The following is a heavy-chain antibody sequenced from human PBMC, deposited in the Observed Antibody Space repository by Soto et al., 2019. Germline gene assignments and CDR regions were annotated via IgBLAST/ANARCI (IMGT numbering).Heavy chain of an antibody. Sequence: QVQLVQSGAEVKKPGSSVKVSCKASGGTFSSYTIGWVRQAPGQGLEWMGRIIPILGIANYAQKFQGRVTITADKSTSTAYMELSSLRSEDTAVYYCAREGDSSSGMDVWGQGTTVTVSS. V-gene: IGHV1-69*08. CDR3: AREGDSSSGMDV. D-gene: IGHD6-13*01. CDR2: IIPILGIA. J-gene: IGHJ6*02. CDR1: GGTFSSYT.